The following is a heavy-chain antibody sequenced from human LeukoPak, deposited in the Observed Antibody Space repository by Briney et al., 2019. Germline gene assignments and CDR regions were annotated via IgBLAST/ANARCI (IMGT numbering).Heavy chain of an antibody. CDR3: ARDQGGWIRLLYYHYGMDV. V-gene: IGHV3-74*01. Sequence: PGGSLRLSCAASGFTFSSYWMHWVRQAPGKGLVWVSRINSDGSSTSYADSVKGRFTISRDNAKNTLYLQMNSLRAEDTAVYYCARDQGGWIRLLYYHYGMDVWGQGTTVTVSS. CDR1: GFTFSSYW. D-gene: IGHD6-19*01. CDR2: INSDGSST. J-gene: IGHJ6*02.